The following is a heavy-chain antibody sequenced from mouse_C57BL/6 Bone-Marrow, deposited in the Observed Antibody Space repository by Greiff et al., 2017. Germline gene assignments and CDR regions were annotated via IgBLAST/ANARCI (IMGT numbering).Heavy chain of an antibody. CDR1: GYAFSSSW. CDR3: ARRPLRGPDD. V-gene: IGHV1-82*01. J-gene: IGHJ2*01. D-gene: IGHD1-3*01. CDR2: IYPGDGDT. Sequence: QVQLQQSGPELVKPGASVKISCKASGYAFSSSWMNWVKQRPGKGLEWIGRIYPGDGDTNYNGKFKGKATLTADKASSTAYMQLSSLTSEDSAVYCCARRPLRGPDDWGQGTTLTVSS.